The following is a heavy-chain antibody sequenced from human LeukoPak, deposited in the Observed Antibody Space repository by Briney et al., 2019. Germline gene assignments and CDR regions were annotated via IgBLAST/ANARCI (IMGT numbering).Heavy chain of an antibody. D-gene: IGHD3-22*01. V-gene: IGHV3-11*01. CDR3: ASHYYDSSGYYY. J-gene: IGHJ4*02. Sequence: GGSLRLSCAAAGFTFSDYYMSWIRQAPGKGLEWVSYISSSGSTIYYADSVKGRFTISRDNAKNSLYLQMNSLRAEDTAVYYCASHYYDSSGYYYWGQGTLVTVSS. CDR1: GFTFSDYY. CDR2: ISSSGSTI.